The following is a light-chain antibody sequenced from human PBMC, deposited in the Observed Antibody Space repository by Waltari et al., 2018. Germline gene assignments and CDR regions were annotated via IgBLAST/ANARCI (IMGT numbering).Light chain of an antibody. Sequence: NFMLTQPHSVSESPGKTVTIPCTRSSGSIASNYVQWYQQRPGSAPPTVIYEDNQRPSGVPDRFSGSIDSSSNSASLTISGLKTEDEADYYCQSYDSSIYVVFGGGTKLTVL. CDR1: SGSIASNY. V-gene: IGLV6-57*03. CDR3: QSYDSSIYVV. CDR2: EDN. J-gene: IGLJ2*01.